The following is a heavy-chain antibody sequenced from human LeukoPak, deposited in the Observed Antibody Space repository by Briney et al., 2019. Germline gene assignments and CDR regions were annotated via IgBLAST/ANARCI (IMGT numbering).Heavy chain of an antibody. CDR1: GATFSSYG. J-gene: IGHJ5*02. CDR2: IIPIFGTA. CDR3: AREGITAPETNWFDP. V-gene: IGHV1-69*05. D-gene: IGHD6-13*01. Sequence: ASVKVSCKASGATFSSYGISWVRQAPGQGLEWMGGIIPIFGTANYAQKFQGRVTMTRDTSISTAYMELSRLRSDDTAVYYCAREGITAPETNWFDPWGQGTLVTVSS.